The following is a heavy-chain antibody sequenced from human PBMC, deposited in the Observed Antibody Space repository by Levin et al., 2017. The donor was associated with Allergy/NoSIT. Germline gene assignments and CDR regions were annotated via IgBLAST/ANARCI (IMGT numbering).Heavy chain of an antibody. Sequence: LSLTCAASGFTLRNYWMHWVRQVPGKGLVWVSRINGDGSGTSDADSVRGRFTISRDNAKNTLYLQMNSLRAEDTAVYYCTRNRYYYAMDVWGQGTTVTVSS. V-gene: IGHV3-74*01. CDR2: INGDGSGT. CDR3: TRNRYYYAMDV. CDR1: GFTLRNYW. J-gene: IGHJ6*02.